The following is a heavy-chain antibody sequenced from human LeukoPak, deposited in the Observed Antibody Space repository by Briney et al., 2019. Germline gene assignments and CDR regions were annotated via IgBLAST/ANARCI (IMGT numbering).Heavy chain of an antibody. Sequence: PSETLSLTCTVSGGSISSGGYYWSWIRQHPGKGLEWIGYIYYSGSTYYNPSLRSRVTISVDTSKNQFSLRLSSVTAADTAVYYCARAEVPQDNWFDPWGQGTLVTVSS. CDR1: GGSISSGGYY. J-gene: IGHJ5*02. V-gene: IGHV4-31*03. CDR3: ARAEVPQDNWFDP. CDR2: IYYSGST.